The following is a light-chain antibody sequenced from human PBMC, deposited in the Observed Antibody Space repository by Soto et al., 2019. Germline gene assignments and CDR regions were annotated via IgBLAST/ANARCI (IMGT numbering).Light chain of an antibody. CDR2: WAS. J-gene: IGKJ1*01. CDR1: QNVLYSSNNKNY. Sequence: DIVMTQSPDSLAVSLGERATINCKSSQNVLYSSNNKNYLAWYQQKPGQPPKLLIYWASARESGVPDRFSGSGSGTDFTLTISSLQAEDVAVYYCQQYYSTPWTFRQGTKVEIK. CDR3: QQYYSTPWT. V-gene: IGKV4-1*01.